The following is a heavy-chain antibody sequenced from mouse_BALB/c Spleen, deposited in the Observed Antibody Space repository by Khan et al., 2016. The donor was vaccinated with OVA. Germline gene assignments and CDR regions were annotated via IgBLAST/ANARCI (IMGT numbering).Heavy chain of an antibody. V-gene: IGHV9-1*02. CDR2: IKTYTGEP. J-gene: IGHJ1*01. CDR1: GYTFTNYG. CDR3: ARGASYWYFDV. Sequence: QVQLQQSGTELKKPGETVKISCKASGYTFTNYGMNWVKQAPGQGLKWMGWIKTYTGEPTYTDDFKGRFALSFETSDSTASLPVNHLKNEAMATYFCARGASYWYFDVWGAGTTVTVSS.